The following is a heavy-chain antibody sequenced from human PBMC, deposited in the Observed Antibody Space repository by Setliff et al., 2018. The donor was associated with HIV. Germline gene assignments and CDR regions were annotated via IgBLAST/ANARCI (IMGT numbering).Heavy chain of an antibody. CDR2: IYHSGST. J-gene: IGHJ6*03. V-gene: IGHV4-38-2*01. CDR1: GYSISIGYY. Sequence: PSETLSLTCAVSGYSISIGYYWGWIRQPPGKGLEWIGNIYHSGSTYYDPSLKSRVTTSVDTSKNRFSLKLSSVTAADTAVYYCARHRGMPGTTWYNHYMDVWGTGATVTVSS. CDR3: ARHRGMPGTTWYNHYMDV. D-gene: IGHD1-7*01.